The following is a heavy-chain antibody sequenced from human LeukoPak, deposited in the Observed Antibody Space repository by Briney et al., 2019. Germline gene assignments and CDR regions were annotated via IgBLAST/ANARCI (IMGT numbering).Heavy chain of an antibody. Sequence: GGSLRLSCAASGFTFSSYAMHWVRQAPGKGLEWVAVISYDGSNKYYADSVKGRFTISRDNSKNTLYLQMNSLRAEDTAVYYCARVVSAEVLGYYYGMDVWGQGTTVTVSS. CDR3: ARVVSAEVLGYYYGMDV. CDR2: ISYDGSNK. V-gene: IGHV3-30-3*01. CDR1: GFTFSSYA. D-gene: IGHD2-2*01. J-gene: IGHJ6*02.